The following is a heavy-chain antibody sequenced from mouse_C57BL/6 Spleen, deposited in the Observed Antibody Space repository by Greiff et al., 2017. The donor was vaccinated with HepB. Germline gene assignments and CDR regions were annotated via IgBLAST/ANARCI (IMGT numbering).Heavy chain of an antibody. J-gene: IGHJ2*01. V-gene: IGHV1-59*01. CDR2: IDPSDSYT. CDR3: ARERDGYFGY. Sequence: QVQLQQPGAELVRPGTSVKLSCKASGYTFTSYWMHWVKQRPGQGLEWIGVIDPSDSYTNYNQKFKGKATLTVDTSSSTAYMQLSSLTSEDSAVYYCARERDGYFGYWGQGTTLTVSS. D-gene: IGHD2-3*01. CDR1: GYTFTSYW.